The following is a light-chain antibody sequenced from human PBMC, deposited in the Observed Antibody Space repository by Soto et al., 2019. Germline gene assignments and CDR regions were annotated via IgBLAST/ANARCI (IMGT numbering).Light chain of an antibody. Sequence: DIQMTQSPSTLSASVGDRVTITCRASQSISSWLAWYQQKPGKAPKLLIYKASSLQSGVPSRFSGSGSGTEFTLTISSLQHDDFTTYYCQQYNSYSGYTFGQGTKVEIK. V-gene: IGKV1-5*03. CDR3: QQYNSYSGYT. CDR1: QSISSW. CDR2: KAS. J-gene: IGKJ2*01.